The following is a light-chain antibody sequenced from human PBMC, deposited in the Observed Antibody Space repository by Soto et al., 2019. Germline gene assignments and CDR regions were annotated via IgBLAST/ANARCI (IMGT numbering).Light chain of an antibody. J-gene: IGKJ1*01. CDR1: QSVSNHY. V-gene: IGKV3-20*01. CDR3: QQYGSAPGT. Sequence: EIVLTQSPGTLSLSPGESATLSCRASQSVSNHYLAWYQQKPGQAPRLLIYGASSRATGIPDRFSGSGSGTDFTLTISRLEPEDFAVFYCQQYGSAPGTFGQGTKVEIK. CDR2: GAS.